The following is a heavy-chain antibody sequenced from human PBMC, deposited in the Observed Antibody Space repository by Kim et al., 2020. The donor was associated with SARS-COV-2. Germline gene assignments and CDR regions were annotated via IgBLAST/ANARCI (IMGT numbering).Heavy chain of an antibody. CDR3: VRDRGCTMVLGVIAIYYYG. V-gene: IGHV1-69*04. Sequence: SVKVSCKASGGTFSSYAISWVRQAPGQGLEWMGRIIPILGIANYAQKFQGRVTITADKSTSTAYMELSSLISEDTAVYYCVRDRGCTMVLGVIAIYYYG. CDR2: IIPILGIA. D-gene: IGHD3-10*01. CDR1: GGTFSSYA. J-gene: IGHJ6*01.